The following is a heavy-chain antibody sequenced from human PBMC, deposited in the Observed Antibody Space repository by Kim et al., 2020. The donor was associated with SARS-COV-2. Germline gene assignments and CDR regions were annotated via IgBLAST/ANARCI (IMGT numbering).Heavy chain of an antibody. CDR2: IYPGDSDT. J-gene: IGHJ4*02. Sequence: GESLKISCKGSGYSFTSYWIGWVRQMPGKGLEWMGIIYPGDSDTRYSPSFQGQVTISADKSISTAYLQWSSLKASDTAMYYCSRGKIGGSYYGAFDYWGQGTLVTVSS. D-gene: IGHD1-26*01. CDR1: GYSFTSYW. CDR3: SRGKIGGSYYGAFDY. V-gene: IGHV5-51*01.